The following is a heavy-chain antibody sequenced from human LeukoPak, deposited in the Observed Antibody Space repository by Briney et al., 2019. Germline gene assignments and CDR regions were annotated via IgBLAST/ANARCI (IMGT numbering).Heavy chain of an antibody. CDR3: ARKGTLEYYDSSGYYNY. CDR2: INHSGST. V-gene: IGHV4-34*01. CDR1: GGSISGYY. D-gene: IGHD3-22*01. J-gene: IGHJ4*02. Sequence: SETLSLTCTVSGGSISGYYWSWIRQPPGKGLEWIGEINHSGSTNYNPSLKSRVTISVDTSKNQFSLKLSSVTAADTAVYYCARKGTLEYYDSSGYYNYWGQGTLVTVSS.